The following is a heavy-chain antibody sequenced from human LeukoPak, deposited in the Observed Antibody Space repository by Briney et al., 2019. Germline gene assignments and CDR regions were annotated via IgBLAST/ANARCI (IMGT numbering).Heavy chain of an antibody. Sequence: SETLSLTYNVSGDFVNNYYWSWIRQPPGKELEWIGYIYYTGSTSYNPSLKSRVTISIDTSKKQFSLKLSSVTAADTAVYYCAGFYGADGYFDYWGQGTLVTVSS. J-gene: IGHJ4*02. CDR2: IYYTGST. CDR1: GDFVNNYY. CDR3: AGFYGADGYFDY. D-gene: IGHD4-17*01. V-gene: IGHV4-59*02.